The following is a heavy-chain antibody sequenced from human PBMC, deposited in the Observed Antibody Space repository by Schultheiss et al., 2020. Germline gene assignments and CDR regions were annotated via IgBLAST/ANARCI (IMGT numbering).Heavy chain of an antibody. D-gene: IGHD3-10*01. V-gene: IGHV3-7*03. CDR1: GFTFDDYA. CDR2: IKQDGSEK. Sequence: WGSLRLACAASGFTFDDYAMHWVRQAPGKGLEWVANIKQDGSEKYYVDSVKGRFTISRDNAKNSLYLQMNSLRAEDTALYYCAKDWSPFGENGFDYWGQGTLVTVAS. CDR3: AKDWSPFGENGFDY. J-gene: IGHJ4*02.